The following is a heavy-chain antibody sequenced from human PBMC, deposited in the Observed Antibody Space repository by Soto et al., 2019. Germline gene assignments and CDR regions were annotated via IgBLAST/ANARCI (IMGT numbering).Heavy chain of an antibody. CDR1: GYTFSNFP. V-gene: IGHV1-3*01. Sequence: QVQVVQSGAEVKKPGASVRISCKTSGYTFSNFPIHWVRQAPGLGLEWMGWINAGTGDTKYAQKFQDRVSITRDTTESKAYMDLSSLRSEETADSFCARWTHYTSVFYENYTNDDCVHVWAKGTTVTVSP. J-gene: IGHJ6*04. CDR2: INAGTGDT. D-gene: IGHD3-3*01. CDR3: ARWTHYTSVFYENYTNDDCVHV.